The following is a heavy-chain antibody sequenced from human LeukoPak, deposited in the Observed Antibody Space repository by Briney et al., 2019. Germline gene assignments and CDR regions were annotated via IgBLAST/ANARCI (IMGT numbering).Heavy chain of an antibody. V-gene: IGHV7-4-1*02. CDR1: QYTFSSYA. D-gene: IGHD6-13*01. CDR3: ARGVGIAAAGMPPGY. CDR2: INTNTGNP. J-gene: IGHJ4*02. Sequence: ASVKVSCRASQYTFSSYALNWVRQAPGQGLEWMGWINTNTGNPTYAQGFTGRFVFSLDTSVSTAYLQISSLKAEDTAVYYCARGVGIAAAGMPPGYWGQGTLVTVSS.